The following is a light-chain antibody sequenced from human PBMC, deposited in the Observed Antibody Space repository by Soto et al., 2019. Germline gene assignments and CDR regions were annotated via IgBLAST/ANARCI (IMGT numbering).Light chain of an antibody. V-gene: IGLV2-14*01. J-gene: IGLJ1*01. Sequence: QSALTQPASVSGSPGQSITISCTGTSSDLAGYNYVSWYQQQPGKAPKLMIYEVSNRPSGVSNRFSGSRSGNTASLTISGLQAEDEADYYCSSYTGSSTYVFGTGTKLTVL. CDR3: SSYTGSSTYV. CDR1: SSDLAGYNY. CDR2: EVS.